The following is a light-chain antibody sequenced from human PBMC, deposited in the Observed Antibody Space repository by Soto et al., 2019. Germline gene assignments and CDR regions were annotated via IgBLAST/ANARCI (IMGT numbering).Light chain of an antibody. CDR1: SSDVGSYNY. J-gene: IGLJ3*02. CDR3: CSYTRSSTWV. Sequence: QSALTQPASVSGSPGQSITISCTGTSSDVGSYNYVSWYQQHPGKAPKLMIYDVSNRPSVVSNRFSGSKSGNTASLTISGLQAEDEADYYCCSYTRSSTWVFGGGTKVTVL. CDR2: DVS. V-gene: IGLV2-14*01.